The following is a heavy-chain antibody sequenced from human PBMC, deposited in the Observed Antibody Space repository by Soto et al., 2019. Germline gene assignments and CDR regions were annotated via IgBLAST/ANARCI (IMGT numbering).Heavy chain of an antibody. J-gene: IGHJ5*02. V-gene: IGHV1-2*02. CDR1: GYTXTGYD. CDR3: ARDRGSRRFAP. Sequence: SXKVYFKATGYTXTGYDMDLVRQAPGQGLEWIGWINPNSGGTNYAQKFQGRVTITRDTSISTAYMEMSRMRSDDTAVYYCARDRGSRRFAPWGQGTLVTVSS. D-gene: IGHD2-2*01. CDR2: INPNSGGT.